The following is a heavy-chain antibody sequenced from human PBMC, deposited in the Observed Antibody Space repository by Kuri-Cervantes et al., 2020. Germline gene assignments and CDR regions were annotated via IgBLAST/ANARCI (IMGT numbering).Heavy chain of an antibody. J-gene: IGHJ4*02. CDR3: TTHQVEWWYFDY. D-gene: IGHD2-8*01. CDR2: IKQDGSEK. CDR1: GFTFSSYW. V-gene: IGHV3-7*03. Sequence: GESLKISCAASGFTFSSYWMSWVRQAPGKGLEWVANIKQDGSEKYYVDSVKGRFTISRDNAKNSLYLQMNSLKTEDTAVYYCTTHQVEWWYFDYWGQGTLVTVSS.